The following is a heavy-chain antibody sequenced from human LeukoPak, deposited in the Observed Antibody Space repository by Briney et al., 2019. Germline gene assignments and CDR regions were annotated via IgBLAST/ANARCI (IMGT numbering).Heavy chain of an antibody. CDR3: ATDSSGWY. Sequence: GGSLRLSCAASEFTFDGCTMNWVRQAPGKGLEWVSAISSNSNYIYYADSVKGRFTISRDNAKNLVFLQMNSLRAEDTALYYCATDSSGWYWGQGTLVTVSS. CDR1: EFTFDGCT. D-gene: IGHD6-19*01. V-gene: IGHV3-21*01. CDR2: ISSNSNYI. J-gene: IGHJ4*02.